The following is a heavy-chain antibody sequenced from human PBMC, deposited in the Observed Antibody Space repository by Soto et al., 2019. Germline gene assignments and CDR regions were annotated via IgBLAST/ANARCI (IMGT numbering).Heavy chain of an antibody. Sequence: QVQLKESGPGLVQSSQTLSLTCSVSGADINSGGFTRTWIRQHAGKGLEWLGYISHSGSTDYNPSLKSRLSISGDTSKNHFSLTLTSVTAADAAVYYCATIGVSGYLAVWGQGTTVTVSS. J-gene: IGHJ6*02. CDR2: ISHSGST. V-gene: IGHV4-31*03. CDR3: ATIGVSGYLAV. D-gene: IGHD3-16*02. CDR1: GADINSGGFT.